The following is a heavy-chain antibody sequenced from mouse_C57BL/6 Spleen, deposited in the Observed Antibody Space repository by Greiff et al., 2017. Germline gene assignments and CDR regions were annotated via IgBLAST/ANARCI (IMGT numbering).Heavy chain of an antibody. CDR3: ARGHYYGSSYAMDY. D-gene: IGHD1-1*01. J-gene: IGHJ4*01. V-gene: IGHV3-6*01. Sequence: DVKLQESGPGLVKPSQSLSLTCSVTGYSITSGYYWNWIRQFPGNKLEWMGYISYDGSNNYNPSLQNRIPIPRDTSTNQFFLKLNSVTTEDTATDYCARGHYYGSSYAMDYWGQGTSVTVSS. CDR2: ISYDGSN. CDR1: GYSITSGYY.